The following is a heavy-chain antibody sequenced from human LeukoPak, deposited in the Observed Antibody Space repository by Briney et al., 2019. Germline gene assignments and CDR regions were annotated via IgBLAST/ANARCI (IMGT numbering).Heavy chain of an antibody. CDR2: INPNSGGT. J-gene: IGHJ3*02. CDR3: AREGTTGTTYAFDI. CDR1: GYTFTGYY. Sequence: GASVKVSCKASGYTFTGYYMHWVRQAPGQGLEWMGRINPNSGGTNYAQKFQGRVTMTRDTSISTAYMELSRLRSDDTAVYYCAREGTTGTTYAFDIWGQGTMVTVSS. V-gene: IGHV1-2*06. D-gene: IGHD1-1*01.